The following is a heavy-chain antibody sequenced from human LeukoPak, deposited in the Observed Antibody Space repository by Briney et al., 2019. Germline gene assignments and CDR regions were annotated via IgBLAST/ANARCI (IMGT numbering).Heavy chain of an antibody. D-gene: IGHD1-26*01. CDR1: GFTLSRFA. Sequence: GRSLTLSCTSSGFTLSRFAMHWVRQAPGKGLEWVSILYAGGSTFYTPSVRGRFTISTHDSTNTVSLQMSSLSTDDTAVYYCASQKWEVMNGIYHFYGMDVWGQGTTVTVSS. J-gene: IGHJ6*02. CDR2: LYAGGST. CDR3: ASQKWEVMNGIYHFYGMDV. V-gene: IGHV3-53*04.